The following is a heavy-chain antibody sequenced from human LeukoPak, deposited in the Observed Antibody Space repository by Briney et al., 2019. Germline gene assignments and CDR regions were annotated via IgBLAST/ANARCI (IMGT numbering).Heavy chain of an antibody. J-gene: IGHJ4*02. CDR1: GFTFGNYA. CDR2: ISDSGGST. D-gene: IGHD4-17*01. Sequence: GGSLRLSCAASGFTFGNYAMSWVRQAPGRGLEWVSSISDSGGSTYHADSVKGRFTISRDNSKNTLYLQMNSLSAEDTALYYCATRPGPAVTSPFDSWGQGTLVTVSS. V-gene: IGHV3-23*01. CDR3: ATRPGPAVTSPFDS.